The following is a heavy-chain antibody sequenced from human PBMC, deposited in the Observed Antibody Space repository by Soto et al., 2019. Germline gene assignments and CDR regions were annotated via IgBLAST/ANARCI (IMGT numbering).Heavy chain of an antibody. V-gene: IGHV3-21*01. CDR1: GFTFSSYS. J-gene: IGHJ4*02. CDR2: ISSSSSYI. Sequence: EVQLVESGGGLVKPGGSLRLSFAASGFTFSSYSMNWVRQAPGKWLEWVSSISSSSSYIYYADSVKGRVTISRDNAKNSLYLQMNSLRAEDTAVYYCARDRGIDCSGGSCYEWAYWGQGTLVTVFS. D-gene: IGHD2-15*01. CDR3: ARDRGIDCSGGSCYEWAY.